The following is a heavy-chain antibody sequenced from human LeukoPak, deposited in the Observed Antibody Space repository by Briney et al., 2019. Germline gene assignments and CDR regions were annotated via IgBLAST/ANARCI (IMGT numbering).Heavy chain of an antibody. Sequence: GGSLRLSCAASGFTFSNYAMSWVRHAPGKGLEWVSAISDSGGATNCADSVKGRFTISRDNSKNTLYLQMNSLRAEDTAVYYCAKRSCGGGSCNFDYWGQGTLVTVSS. V-gene: IGHV3-23*01. D-gene: IGHD2-15*01. J-gene: IGHJ4*02. CDR3: AKRSCGGGSCNFDY. CDR2: ISDSGGAT. CDR1: GFTFSNYA.